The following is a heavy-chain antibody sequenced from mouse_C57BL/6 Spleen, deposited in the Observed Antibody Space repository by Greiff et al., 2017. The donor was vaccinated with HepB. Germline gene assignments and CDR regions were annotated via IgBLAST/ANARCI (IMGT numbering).Heavy chain of an antibody. Sequence: QVQLKQPGAELVKPGASVKMSCKASGYTFTSYWITWVKQRPGQGLEWIGEIYPGSGSTNYNEKFKSKATLTVDTSSSTAYMQLSSLTSEDSAVYYCARKVDYPYAMDYWGQGTSVTVSS. D-gene: IGHD5-5*01. J-gene: IGHJ4*01. CDR3: ARKVDYPYAMDY. CDR1: GYTFTSYW. CDR2: IYPGSGST. V-gene: IGHV1-55*01.